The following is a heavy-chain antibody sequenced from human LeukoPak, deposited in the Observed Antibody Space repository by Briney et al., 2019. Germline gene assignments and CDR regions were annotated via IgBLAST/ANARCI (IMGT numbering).Heavy chain of an antibody. J-gene: IGHJ4*02. CDR2: ISSSSSTI. CDR1: GFTFSSYS. Sequence: PGGSLRLSCAASGFTFSSYSMNWVRQAPGKGLEWVSYISSSSSTIYYADSVKGRFTISRDNAKNSLYLQMNSLRAEDTAVYYCARHPYCSGGSCNGWGQGTLVTVSS. CDR3: ARHPYCSGGSCNG. D-gene: IGHD2-15*01. V-gene: IGHV3-48*04.